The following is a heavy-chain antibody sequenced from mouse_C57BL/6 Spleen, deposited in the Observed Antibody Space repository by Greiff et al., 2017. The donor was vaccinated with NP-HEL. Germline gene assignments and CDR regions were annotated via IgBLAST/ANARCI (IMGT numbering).Heavy chain of an antibody. V-gene: IGHV5-16*01. J-gene: IGHJ1*03. CDR3: ARVYDYDGRYFDV. Sequence: EVKLVESEGGLVQPGSSMKLSCTASGFTFSDYYMAWVRQVPEKGLEWVANINYDGSSTYYLDSLKSRFIISRDNAKNILYLQMSSLKSEDTATYYCARVYDYDGRYFDVWGTGTTVTVSS. CDR1: GFTFSDYY. CDR2: INYDGSST. D-gene: IGHD2-4*01.